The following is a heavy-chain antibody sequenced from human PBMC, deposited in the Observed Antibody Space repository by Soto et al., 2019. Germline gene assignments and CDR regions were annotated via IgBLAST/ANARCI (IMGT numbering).Heavy chain of an antibody. CDR2: IYYSGST. CDR1: GGSISSYY. J-gene: IGHJ6*03. D-gene: IGHD3-10*01. V-gene: IGHV4-59*01. Sequence: SETLSLTCTVSGGSISSYYWSWIRQPPGKGLEWIGYIYYSGSTNYNPSLKSRVTISVDTSKNQFSLKLNSVTAADTAVYYCARVRREFGELLSYYYYYMDVWGKGTTVTVSS. CDR3: ARVRREFGELLSYYYYYMDV.